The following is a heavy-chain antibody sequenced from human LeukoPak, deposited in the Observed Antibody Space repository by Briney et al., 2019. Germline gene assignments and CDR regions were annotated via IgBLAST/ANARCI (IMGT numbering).Heavy chain of an antibody. Sequence: ASVKVSCKASGGTFSSYAISWVRQAPGQGLEWMGWMNPNSGNTGYAQKFQGRVTMTRNTSISTAYMELSSLRSEDTAVYYCAKDHHVAQWELLLVNDAFDIWGQGTMVTVSS. CDR1: GGTFSSYA. CDR2: MNPNSGNT. D-gene: IGHD1-26*01. J-gene: IGHJ3*02. CDR3: AKDHHVAQWELLLVNDAFDI. V-gene: IGHV1-8*02.